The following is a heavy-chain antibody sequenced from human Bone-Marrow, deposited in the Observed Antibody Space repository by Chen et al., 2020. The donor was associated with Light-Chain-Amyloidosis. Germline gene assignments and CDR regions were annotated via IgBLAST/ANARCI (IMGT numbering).Heavy chain of an antibody. CDR3: ARRRDGYNFDY. Sequence: EVQLEQSGPEVKKPGESLKLSCKGSGSTFPNYWIGWVRQMPGKGLEWMGVISPDDSDARYSPSFEGQVTISADKSITTAYLQWRSLKASDTAMYYCARRRDGYNFDYWGQGTLVTVSS. CDR2: ISPDDSDA. J-gene: IGHJ4*02. CDR1: GSTFPNYW. D-gene: IGHD5-12*01. V-gene: IGHV5-51*01.